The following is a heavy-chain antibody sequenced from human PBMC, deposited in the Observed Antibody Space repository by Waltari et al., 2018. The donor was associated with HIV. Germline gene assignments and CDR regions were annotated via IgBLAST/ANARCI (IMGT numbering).Heavy chain of an antibody. Sequence: EVQLVEAGGGWVQPGGSLRLSWVASVSTLSSFWMGLVRHAPGKGLEWVANVKQDGSDTYYADSVKGRFTIFRDDAENLIYLQMNSLRAGDTAVYYCVAEWWYAVPGYWGQGTLVTV. CDR2: VKQDGSDT. CDR3: VAEWWYAVPGY. V-gene: IGHV3-7*01. CDR1: VSTLSSFW. J-gene: IGHJ4*02. D-gene: IGHD2-15*01.